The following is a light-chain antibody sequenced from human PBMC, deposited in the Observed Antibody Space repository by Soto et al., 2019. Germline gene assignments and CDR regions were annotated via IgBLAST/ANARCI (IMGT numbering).Light chain of an antibody. CDR1: QSISSY. CDR2: AAS. J-gene: IGKJ2*01. CDR3: QQSYSTPYT. Sequence: DIQMTQSPSSLSAVVGDRVTITCRASQSISSYLNWYQQKPGKAPKLLIYAASSLQSGVPSRFSGSGSGTDFTLTISSLQPEDFATYYCQQSYSTPYTFGQGTKVDIK. V-gene: IGKV1-39*01.